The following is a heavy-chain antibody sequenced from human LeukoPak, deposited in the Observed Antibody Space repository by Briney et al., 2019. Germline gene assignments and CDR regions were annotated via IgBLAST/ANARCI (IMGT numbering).Heavy chain of an antibody. Sequence: GGSLRLSCAASGFTFDDYAMHWVRQAPGKGLEWVSGISWNSGSIGYVDSVKGRFTISRDNAKNSLYLQMNSLRAEDTALYYCAKVGYSYGMGFDPWGQGTLVTVSS. CDR1: GFTFDDYA. V-gene: IGHV3-9*01. J-gene: IGHJ5*02. CDR2: ISWNSGSI. CDR3: AKVGYSYGMGFDP. D-gene: IGHD5-18*01.